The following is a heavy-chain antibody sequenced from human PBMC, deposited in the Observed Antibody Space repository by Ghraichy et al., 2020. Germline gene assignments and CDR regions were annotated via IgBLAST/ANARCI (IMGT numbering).Heavy chain of an antibody. Sequence: SQTRSLTCAISGDSVSSNSAAWNWIRQSPSRGLEWLGRTYYRSKWYNDYAVSVKSRITINPDTSKNQFSLQLNSVTPEDTAVYYCARGLLNTYYYDSSGYADAFDIWGQGTMVTVSS. CDR2: TYYRSKWYN. D-gene: IGHD3-22*01. V-gene: IGHV6-1*01. J-gene: IGHJ3*02. CDR1: GDSVSSNSAA. CDR3: ARGLLNTYYYDSSGYADAFDI.